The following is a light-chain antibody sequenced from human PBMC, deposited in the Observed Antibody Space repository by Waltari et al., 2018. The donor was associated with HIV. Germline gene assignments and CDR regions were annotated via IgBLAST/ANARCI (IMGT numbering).Light chain of an antibody. CDR2: GAS. CDR3: QQYGDSPET. CDR1: QIVSNAY. V-gene: IGKV3-20*01. J-gene: IGKJ1*01. Sequence: IVLTQSPGTLSFSPGERATLSCRANQIVSNAYLAWYQQKPGQSPRLLIYGASTRAPRFPEMFSCSAFGTDFTLTITSLVPEYFAVYYWQQYGDSPETFGQGARVQI.